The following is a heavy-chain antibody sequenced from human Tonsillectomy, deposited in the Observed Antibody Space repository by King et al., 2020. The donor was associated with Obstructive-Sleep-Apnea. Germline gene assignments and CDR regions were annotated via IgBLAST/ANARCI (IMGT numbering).Heavy chain of an antibody. CDR2: IYYSGST. J-gene: IGHJ4*02. D-gene: IGHD3-22*01. CDR1: GGSISSYY. Sequence: VQLQESGPGLVKPSETLSLTCTVSGGSISSYYWSWIRQPPGKGLEWIGYIYYSGSTNYNPSLKSRVTISVDTPKNQFSLKLSSVTAADTAVYYCARGGKYYYDSSGYYFDYWGQGTLVTVSS. CDR3: ARGGKYYYDSSGYYFDY. V-gene: IGHV4-59*01.